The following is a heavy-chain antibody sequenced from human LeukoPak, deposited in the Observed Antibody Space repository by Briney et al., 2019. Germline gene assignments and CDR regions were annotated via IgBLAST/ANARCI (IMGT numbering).Heavy chain of an antibody. J-gene: IGHJ3*02. CDR1: GAPANLYY. Sequence: PSETLSLTCTVSGAPANLYYWTWIRQAAGKRLEWIGRVFRSGTTVYNPSLASRVTMSVDTFKNQISLILNSVTAADTAVYYCAKGASHEEDAFDIWGRGTMVTISS. CDR3: AKGASHEEDAFDI. V-gene: IGHV4-4*07. CDR2: VFRSGTT.